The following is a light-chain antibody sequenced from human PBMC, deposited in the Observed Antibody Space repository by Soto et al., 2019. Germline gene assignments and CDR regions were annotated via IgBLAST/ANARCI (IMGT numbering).Light chain of an antibody. Sequence: QSALTEPATVSGSPGQSITISCTGTSRDVGSYKLVSWYQQHPGKAPKLMIYDVSNRPSGVSNRFSGSKSGNTASLTISGLQAEDEADYYCSSYKSSTILDVVFGGGTKVTVL. V-gene: IGLV2-14*02. J-gene: IGLJ2*01. CDR1: SRDVGSYKL. CDR2: DVS. CDR3: SSYKSSTILDVV.